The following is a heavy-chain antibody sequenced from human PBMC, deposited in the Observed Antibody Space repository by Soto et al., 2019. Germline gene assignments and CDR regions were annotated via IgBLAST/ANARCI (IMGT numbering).Heavy chain of an antibody. CDR1: GFSFSDSY. J-gene: IGHJ4*02. D-gene: IGHD6-19*01. CDR2: ISSGSSYI. Sequence: QVHLVESGGGLVEPGGSLRLSCAASGFSFSDSYMSWIRQAPGKGLEWVSHISSGSSYIKYADSVEGRFTISRDNAKNSLYLQMNSLRAEDTAVYFCARETVDTGWFDFWGLGILVTVSS. V-gene: IGHV3-11*06. CDR3: ARETVDTGWFDF.